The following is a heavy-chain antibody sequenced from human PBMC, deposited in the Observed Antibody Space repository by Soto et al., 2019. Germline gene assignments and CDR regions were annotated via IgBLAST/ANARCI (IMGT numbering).Heavy chain of an antibody. CDR2: IWYDGSNK. J-gene: IGHJ6*02. Sequence: GGSLRLSCAASGFTFSSYGMHWVRQAPGKGLEWVAVIWYDGSNKYYADSVKGRFTMSRDNSKNTLYLQMNSQRAEDTAVYYCAGARGGSSGYYPPSYYYYGMDVWGQGTTVTVSS. V-gene: IGHV3-33*01. CDR3: AGARGGSSGYYPPSYYYYGMDV. D-gene: IGHD3-22*01. CDR1: GFTFSSYG.